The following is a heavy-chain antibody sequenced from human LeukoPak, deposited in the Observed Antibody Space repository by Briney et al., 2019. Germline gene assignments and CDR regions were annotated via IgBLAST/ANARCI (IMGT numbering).Heavy chain of an antibody. V-gene: IGHV1-69-2*01. CDR2: VDPEDGET. Sequence: ASVKVSCKVSGYTFTDYYMHWVQQAPGKGLEWMGLVDPEDGETIYAEKFQGRVTITADTSTDTAYMELSSLRSEDMAVYYCATAITMVRGVIQDYWGQGTLVTVSS. J-gene: IGHJ4*02. D-gene: IGHD3-10*01. CDR3: ATAITMVRGVIQDY. CDR1: GYTFTDYY.